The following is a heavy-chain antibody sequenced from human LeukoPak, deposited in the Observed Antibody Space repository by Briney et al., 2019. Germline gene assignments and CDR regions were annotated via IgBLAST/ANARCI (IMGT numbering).Heavy chain of an antibody. Sequence: GGSLRLSCAASGFTFSSYAMHWVRQAPGKGLEWVAVISYDGSNKYYADSVKGRFTISRDNSKNSLYLQMNSLRAEDTALYYCAKDSRKLLYFGELSFDYWGQGTLVTVSS. CDR1: GFTFSSYA. D-gene: IGHD3-10*01. CDR2: ISYDGSNK. J-gene: IGHJ4*02. V-gene: IGHV3-30-3*01. CDR3: AKDSRKLLYFGELSFDY.